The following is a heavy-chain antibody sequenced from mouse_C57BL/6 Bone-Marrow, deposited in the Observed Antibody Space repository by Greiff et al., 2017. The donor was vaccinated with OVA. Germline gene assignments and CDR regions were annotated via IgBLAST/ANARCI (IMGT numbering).Heavy chain of an antibody. Sequence: QVQLKQSGAELARPGASVKLSCKASGYTFTSYGISWVKQRTGQGLEWIGEIYPRSGNTYYNEKFKGKATLTADKSSSTAYMELRSLTSEDSAVYICAYYYGSGDGGAFWGQETLVTLSA. V-gene: IGHV1-81*01. D-gene: IGHD1-1*01. CDR2: IYPRSGNT. CDR3: AYYYGSGDGGAF. CDR1: GYTFTSYG. J-gene: IGHJ3*01.